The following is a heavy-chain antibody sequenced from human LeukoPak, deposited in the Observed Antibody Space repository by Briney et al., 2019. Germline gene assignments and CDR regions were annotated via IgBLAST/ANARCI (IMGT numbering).Heavy chain of an antibody. J-gene: IGHJ4*02. D-gene: IGHD5-24*01. V-gene: IGHV4-34*01. CDR1: GGSFRGYY. Sequence: SETLSLTCAVYGGSFRGYYWSWIRTPPGKGLEWIGEINHSGSTNYNPSLKSRVTISVDTSKNQFSLRLSPVTAADTAVYYCARGADEMATTDYWGQGTLVTVSS. CDR2: INHSGST. CDR3: ARGADEMATTDY.